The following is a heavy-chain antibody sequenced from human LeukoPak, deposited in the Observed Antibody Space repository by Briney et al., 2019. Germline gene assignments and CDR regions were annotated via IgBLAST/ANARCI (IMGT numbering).Heavy chain of an antibody. CDR2: IYSSGST. D-gene: IGHD3-3*01. CDR1: GDSITTGGYY. V-gene: IGHV4-31*03. Sequence: SQTLSLTCTVSGDSITTGGYYWSWIRQDPGKGLEWIGYIYSSGSTYYNPSVKSRISISGDTSNNQFSLNLRSVTASDTAIYFVAKGFSPVDYWGREPWSPSPQ. CDR3: AKGFSPVDY. J-gene: IGHJ4*02.